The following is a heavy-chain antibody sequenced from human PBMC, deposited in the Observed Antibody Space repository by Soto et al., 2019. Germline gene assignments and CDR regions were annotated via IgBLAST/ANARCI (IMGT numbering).Heavy chain of an antibody. Sequence: SVKVSCKASGYTFTNYDINWVRQAPGQGLEWMGWVSPNSGNTVYAQKFQDRVTMTRDTPISTAYMELSNLRFEDTAMYYCARGRFYSETSTWFAYWGQGTPVTVSS. V-gene: IGHV1-8*01. CDR1: GYTFTNYD. J-gene: IGHJ5*01. CDR3: ARGRFYSETSTWFAY. CDR2: VSPNSGNT. D-gene: IGHD2-2*01.